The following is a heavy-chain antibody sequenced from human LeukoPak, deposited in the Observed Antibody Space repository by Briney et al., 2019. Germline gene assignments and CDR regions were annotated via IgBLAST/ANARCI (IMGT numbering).Heavy chain of an antibody. CDR1: GFTSTTYG. CDR3: ARETTLRFLGWFLNAFDI. Sequence: PGGSLRLSCAASGFTSTTYGMHWVRQAPGKGLEWVANIKQDGSEKYYVDSVKGRFTISRDNAKNSLYLQMNSLRAEDTAVYYCARETTLRFLGWFLNAFDIWGQGTMVTVSS. D-gene: IGHD3-3*01. CDR2: IKQDGSEK. V-gene: IGHV3-7*01. J-gene: IGHJ3*02.